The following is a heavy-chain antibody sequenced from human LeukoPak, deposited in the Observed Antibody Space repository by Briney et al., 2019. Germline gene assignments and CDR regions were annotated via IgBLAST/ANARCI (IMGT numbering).Heavy chain of an antibody. D-gene: IGHD3-22*01. CDR2: IYYSGST. Sequence: SETLSLTCTVSGGSISSSSYYWGWIRQPPGKGLEWIGTIYYSGSTYYNPSLKSRVTIFVDTSKNQFSLKLSSVTAADTAVYYCVGYGGNYFDYWGQGTLVTVSS. J-gene: IGHJ4*02. CDR1: GGSISSSSYY. CDR3: VGYGGNYFDY. V-gene: IGHV4-39*01.